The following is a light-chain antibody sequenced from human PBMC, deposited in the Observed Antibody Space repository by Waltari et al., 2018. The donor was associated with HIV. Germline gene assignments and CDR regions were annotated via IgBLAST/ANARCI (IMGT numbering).Light chain of an antibody. CDR2: EVN. Sequence: QSALTQPASVSGSPGQSISISCTGGSSDVGSYNLVSWYQQSPGKAPKLMIYEVNKRPSGVSDRFSGSKSGNTASRTISGLQSEDEADYYCCSYAGGSTVIFGGGTELTVL. J-gene: IGLJ2*01. CDR3: CSYAGGSTVI. CDR1: SSDVGSYNL. V-gene: IGLV2-23*02.